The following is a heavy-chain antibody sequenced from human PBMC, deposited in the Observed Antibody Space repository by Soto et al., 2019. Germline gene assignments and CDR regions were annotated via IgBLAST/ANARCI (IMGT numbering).Heavy chain of an antibody. D-gene: IGHD1-1*01. CDR3: AKEGPITNWYFDY. CDR1: GFTFSNYG. CDR2: ISYDGNVA. V-gene: IGHV3-30*18. J-gene: IGHJ4*02. Sequence: QVQLVESWGGVVQPGRSLRLSCAASGFTFSNYGMHWVRQAPGKGLEWVIVISYDGNVAYYADSVKGRFTISRDNSKNTLYLQMNRLRTEDTAMYDCAKEGPITNWYFDYWGQGTLVTVSS.